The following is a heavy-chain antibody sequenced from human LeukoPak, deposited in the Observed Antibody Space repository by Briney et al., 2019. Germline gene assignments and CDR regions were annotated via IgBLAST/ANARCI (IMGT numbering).Heavy chain of an antibody. D-gene: IGHD1-26*01. V-gene: IGHV1-2*02. CDR1: GYTFTSYY. CDR2: INCDSGVT. Sequence: ASVKVSCKASGYTFTSYYMHWVRQAPGQGLEWMGWINCDSGVTKYAERFQGRVSMTRDTSISTAYVDLSRLTSDDTAIYYCARDGGGTYQDFDYWGQGTLVTVSS. J-gene: IGHJ4*02. CDR3: ARDGGGTYQDFDY.